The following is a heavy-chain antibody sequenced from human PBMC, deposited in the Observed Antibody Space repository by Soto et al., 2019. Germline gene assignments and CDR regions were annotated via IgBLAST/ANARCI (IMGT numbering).Heavy chain of an antibody. D-gene: IGHD3-3*01. Sequence: SETLSLTCTVSGGSISSYYWSWIRQPPGKGLEWIGYIYYSGSTNYNPSLKSRVTISVDTSKNQFSLKLSSVTAADTAVYYCARHAYYDFWSGYYAWFDPWGQGTLVTVSS. V-gene: IGHV4-59*08. CDR1: GGSISSYY. CDR3: ARHAYYDFWSGYYAWFDP. CDR2: IYYSGST. J-gene: IGHJ5*02.